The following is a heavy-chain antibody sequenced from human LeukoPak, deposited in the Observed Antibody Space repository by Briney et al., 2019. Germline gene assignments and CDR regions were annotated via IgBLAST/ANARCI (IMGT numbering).Heavy chain of an antibody. J-gene: IGHJ4*02. V-gene: IGHV1-18*01. Sequence: GASVRVSCKASGYTFTSYGVSWVRQAPGQGLEWMGWISAYNGNTNYAQKLQGRVTMTTDTSTSTAYMELRSLRSDDTAVYYCARDQGAIDVLMVYASFDYWGQGTLVTVSS. CDR2: ISAYNGNT. CDR1: GYTFTSYG. CDR3: ARDQGAIDVLMVYASFDY. D-gene: IGHD2-8*01.